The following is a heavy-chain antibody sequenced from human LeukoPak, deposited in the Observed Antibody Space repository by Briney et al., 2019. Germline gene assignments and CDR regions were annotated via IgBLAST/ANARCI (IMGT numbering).Heavy chain of an antibody. V-gene: IGHV3-23*01. CDR3: AKGLWAGSARLKDAFDY. D-gene: IGHD3-16*01. Sequence: GGSLRLSCAGSGFTFSTNAMSWVRQAPGKGLEWVSTITGSGGTYYADSVKGRFAISRDNSKNTMYLQMNSLRAEDTAVYYCAKGLWAGSARLKDAFDYWGQGTLVTVSS. CDR2: ITGSGGT. CDR1: GFTFSTNA. J-gene: IGHJ4*02.